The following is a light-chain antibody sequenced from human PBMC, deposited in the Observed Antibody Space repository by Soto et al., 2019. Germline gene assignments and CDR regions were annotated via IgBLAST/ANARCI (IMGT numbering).Light chain of an antibody. CDR3: QQRNDWRRGT. CDR1: QSVSSD. Sequence: EKVMTQSPATLSVSPGERATLSCRASQSVSSDLAWYHQKPGQAPRLLIYGASTRATGIPARFSGSGSGTEFTLTINSLQSEDFAVYYCQQRNDWRRGTFGQGTRLAI. J-gene: IGKJ5*01. CDR2: GAS. V-gene: IGKV3-15*01.